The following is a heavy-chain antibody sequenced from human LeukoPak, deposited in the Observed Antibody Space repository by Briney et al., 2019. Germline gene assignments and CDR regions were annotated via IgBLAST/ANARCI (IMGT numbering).Heavy chain of an antibody. CDR1: GGSISSYY. J-gene: IGHJ2*01. CDR3: ARDPLRITSWYFDL. V-gene: IGHV4-59*01. Sequence: TPSETLSLTCTVSGGSISSYYWSWIRQPPGKGLEWIGYIYYSGSTNYSPSLKSRVTISVDTSKNQFSLKLSPVTAADTAVYYCARDPLRITSWYFDLWGRGTLVTVSS. D-gene: IGHD3-10*01. CDR2: IYYSGST.